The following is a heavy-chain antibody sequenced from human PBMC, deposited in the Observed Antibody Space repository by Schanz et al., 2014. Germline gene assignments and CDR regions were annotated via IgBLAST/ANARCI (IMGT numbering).Heavy chain of an antibody. CDR2: ISYDGSSK. D-gene: IGHD6-13*01. Sequence: VQLVESGGGVVQPGRSRRLSCEASGFPFSSYALHWVRQAPGKGLEWVALISYDGSSKNHADSVQGRFTISRDNSKNALYLQMNSLRAEDTAVYYCAKEKEEVAADGSFFDYWGQGTLVTVSS. J-gene: IGHJ4*02. CDR3: AKEKEEVAADGSFFDY. V-gene: IGHV3-30*04. CDR1: GFPFSSYA.